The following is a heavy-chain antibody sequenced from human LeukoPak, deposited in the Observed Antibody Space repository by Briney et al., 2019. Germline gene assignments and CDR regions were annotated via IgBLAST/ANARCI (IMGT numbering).Heavy chain of an antibody. CDR3: GRDQDRGSYHDPIFDY. D-gene: IGHD1-26*01. Sequence: GGFLRLSCVTSGFTSSTYSLNWVRQAPGKGLEWVSSISPSSSNIYYADSMKGRFTISRDDAKNLLYLQMNSLRAEDTAVYYCGRDQDRGSYHDPIFDYWGQGTLVTVSS. CDR1: GFTSSTYS. V-gene: IGHV3-21*06. J-gene: IGHJ4*02. CDR2: ISPSSSNI.